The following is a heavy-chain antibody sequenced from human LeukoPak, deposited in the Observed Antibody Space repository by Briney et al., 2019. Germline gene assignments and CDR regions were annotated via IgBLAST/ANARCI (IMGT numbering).Heavy chain of an antibody. CDR1: GGTFSSYA. CDR3: AREPRGGAFGELPFDY. CDR2: IIPIFGTA. J-gene: IGHJ4*02. Sequence: ASVKVSCKASGGTFSSYAISWVRQAPGQGLEWMGGIIPIFGTANYSQKFQGRVTITTDESTSTAYMELSSLRSEDTAVSSCAREPRGGAFGELPFDYWGQGTLVTVSS. V-gene: IGHV1-69*05. D-gene: IGHD3-10*01.